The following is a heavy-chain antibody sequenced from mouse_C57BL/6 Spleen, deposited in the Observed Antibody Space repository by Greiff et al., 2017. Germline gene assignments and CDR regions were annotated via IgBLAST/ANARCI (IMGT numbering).Heavy chain of an antibody. D-gene: IGHD4-1*01. CDR1: GFTFSSYT. V-gene: IGHV5-9*01. J-gene: IGHJ4*01. CDR2: ISGGGGNT. CDR3: ARQTGTGGFYYAMDY. Sequence: EVQRVESGGGLVKPGGSLKLSCAASGFTFSSYTMSWVRQTPEKRLEWVATISGGGGNTYYPDSVKGRFTISRDNAKNTLYLQMSSLRSEDTALYYCARQTGTGGFYYAMDYWGQGTSVTVSS.